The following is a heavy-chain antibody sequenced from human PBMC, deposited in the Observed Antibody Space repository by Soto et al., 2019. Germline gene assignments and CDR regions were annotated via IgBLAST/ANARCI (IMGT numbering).Heavy chain of an antibody. V-gene: IGHV1-2*04. CDR1: GYTFTGYY. CDR3: ARTVGGGDSRHDSFDI. CDR2: INPNSGGT. Sequence: ASVKVSCKASGYTFTGYYMHWVRQAPGQGLEWMGWINPNSGGTNYAQKFQGWVTMTRDTSISTAYMELSRLRSDDTAVYYCARTVGGGDSRHDSFDIWGQGTMVTVSS. D-gene: IGHD2-21*02. J-gene: IGHJ3*02.